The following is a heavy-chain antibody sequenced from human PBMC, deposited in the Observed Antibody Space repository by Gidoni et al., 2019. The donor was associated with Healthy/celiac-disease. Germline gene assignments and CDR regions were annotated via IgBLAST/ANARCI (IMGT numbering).Heavy chain of an antibody. Sequence: QVQLVQSGAEVKKPGASVKVSCKASGYTFTSYGSSWVRQAPGQGLEWMGWISAYNGNTNYAQKLQGRVTMTTDTSTSTAYMELRSLRSDDTAVYYCARGPIHSITIFGVASRYGMDVWGQGTTVTVSS. CDR2: ISAYNGNT. V-gene: IGHV1-18*01. D-gene: IGHD3-3*01. CDR3: ARGPIHSITIFGVASRYGMDV. J-gene: IGHJ6*02. CDR1: GYTFTSYG.